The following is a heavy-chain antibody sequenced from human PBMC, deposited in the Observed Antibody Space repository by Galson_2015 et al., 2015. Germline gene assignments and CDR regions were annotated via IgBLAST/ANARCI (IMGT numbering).Heavy chain of an antibody. J-gene: IGHJ6*02. D-gene: IGHD2-2*01. CDR3: AREYCSSTSCYHYYYYYGMDV. CDR2: IYTSGST. CDR1: GGSISSGSYY. Sequence: TLSLTCTVSGGSISSGSYYWSWIRQPAGKGLEWIGRIYTSGSTNYNPSLKSRVTISVDTSKNQFSLKLSSVTAADTAVYYCAREYCSSTSCYHYYYYYGMDVWGQGTTVTVSS. V-gene: IGHV4-61*02.